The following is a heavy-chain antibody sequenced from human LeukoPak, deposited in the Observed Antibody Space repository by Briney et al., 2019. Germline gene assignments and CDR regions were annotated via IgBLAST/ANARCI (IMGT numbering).Heavy chain of an antibody. V-gene: IGHV3-74*01. D-gene: IGHD3-10*01. J-gene: IGHJ4*02. Sequence: PGGSLRLSCAASAFTFSSYWMHCVRQAPGKGLVWVSRINTDGSSTSYADSVKGRFTISRDNAKNTLYLQMNSLRAEDTAVYYCARAADYYASGIFHWGQGTLVTVSS. CDR2: INTDGSST. CDR3: ARAADYYASGIFH. CDR1: AFTFSSYW.